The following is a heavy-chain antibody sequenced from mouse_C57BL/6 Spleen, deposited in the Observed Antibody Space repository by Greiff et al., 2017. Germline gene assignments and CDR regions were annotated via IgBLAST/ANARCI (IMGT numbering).Heavy chain of an antibody. Sequence: QVQLQQSGAELVRPGTSVKVSCKASGYAFTNYLIEWVKQRPGQGLEWIGVINPGSGGTNYNEKFKGKATLTADKSSSTAYMQLSSLTSEDSAVYFCARDGGLRWYFDVWGTGTTVTVSS. CDR1: GYAFTNYL. D-gene: IGHD2-4*01. CDR2: INPGSGGT. V-gene: IGHV1-54*01. CDR3: ARDGGLRWYFDV. J-gene: IGHJ1*03.